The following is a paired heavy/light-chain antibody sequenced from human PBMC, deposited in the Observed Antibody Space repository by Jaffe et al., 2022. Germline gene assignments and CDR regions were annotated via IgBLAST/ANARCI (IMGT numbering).Heavy chain of an antibody. CDR2: ISYDGSNK. D-gene: IGHD6-6*01. CDR3: AKEGAYSSSNWYFDL. V-gene: IGHV3-30*18. Sequence: QVQLVESGGGVVQPGMSLRLSCAASGFTFRSYGMHWVRQAPGKGLEWVAVISYDGSNKYYADSVKGRFTISRDTSKNTLYLQMNSLRAEDTAVYYCAKEGAYSSSNWYFDLWGRGTLVTVSS. J-gene: IGHJ2*01. CDR1: GFTFRSYG.
Light chain of an antibody. CDR1: QSVLYSSNNKNY. V-gene: IGKV4-1*01. J-gene: IGKJ1*01. CDR3: QQYYSTPPT. CDR2: WAF. Sequence: DIVMTQSPDSLAVSLGERATINCKSSQSVLYSSNNKNYLAWYQQKPGQPPKLLIYWAFTRESGVPDRFSGSGSGTDFTLTISSLQAEDVAVYYCQQYYSTPPTFGQGTKVEIK.